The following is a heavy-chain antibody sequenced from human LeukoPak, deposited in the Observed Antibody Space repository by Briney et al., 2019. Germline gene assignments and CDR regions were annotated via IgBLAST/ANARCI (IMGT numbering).Heavy chain of an antibody. J-gene: IGHJ5*02. V-gene: IGHV4-39*01. D-gene: IGHD1-1*01. CDR1: DGSISSSSYF. Sequence: SETLSLTCTVSDGSISSSSYFWGWIRQPPGKGLEWIGSIYYSGSTYYNPSLKSRVSISVHTSKNQFSLKLRSVTAADTAVYYCARPVPSRLGWFDPWGQGTLVTVSS. CDR3: ARPVPSRLGWFDP. CDR2: IYYSGST.